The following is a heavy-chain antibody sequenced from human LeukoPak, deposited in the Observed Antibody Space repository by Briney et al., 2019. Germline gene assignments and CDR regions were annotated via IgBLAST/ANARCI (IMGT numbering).Heavy chain of an antibody. CDR2: ISGNGGKT. CDR1: GFFFSSYG. V-gene: IGHV3-23*01. D-gene: IGHD2-15*01. CDR3: GKDRGYSFDY. J-gene: IGHJ4*02. Sequence: GGSLRLSCAASGFFFSSYGMSWVRQPPGKGLEWVSAISGNGGKTFYADSVKGRFTISRDNSKNTLFLQMNNLRAEDTAVYYCGKDRGYSFDYWGQGTLVTVSS.